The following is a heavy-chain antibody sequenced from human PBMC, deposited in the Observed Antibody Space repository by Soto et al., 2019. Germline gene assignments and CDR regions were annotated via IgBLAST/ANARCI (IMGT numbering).Heavy chain of an antibody. Sequence: TLSLTCTVSGCSIRGYYWSWIRQSAGMGLEWIGRMHTSGSTNYNPSLKSRVTFSVDMSKNQISLKLTSVTAADTALYYCVRASMPKAHFDSWGQGTLVTVSS. CDR3: VRASMPKAHFDS. J-gene: IGHJ4*02. CDR1: GCSIRGYY. CDR2: MHTSGST. D-gene: IGHD2-2*01. V-gene: IGHV4-4*07.